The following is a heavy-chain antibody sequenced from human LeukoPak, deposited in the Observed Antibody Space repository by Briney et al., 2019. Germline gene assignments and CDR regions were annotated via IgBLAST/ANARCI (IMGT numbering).Heavy chain of an antibody. CDR2: IYYSGST. Sequence: PSETLSLTCTVSGGSISSYYWSWIRQPPGKGLEWIGDIYYSGSTNYNPSLKSRVTISVDTSKNQFSLKLSSVTAADTAVYYCARGHPPTYSSLDYWGQGTLVTVSS. CDR1: GGSISSYY. CDR3: ARGHPPTYSSLDY. D-gene: IGHD6-13*01. V-gene: IGHV4-59*01. J-gene: IGHJ4*02.